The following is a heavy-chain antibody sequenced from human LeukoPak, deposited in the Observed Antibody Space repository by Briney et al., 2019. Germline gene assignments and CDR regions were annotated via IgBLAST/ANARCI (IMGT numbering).Heavy chain of an antibody. J-gene: IGHJ4*02. CDR3: ARGVATINRRVPTYGPAPDYFDY. D-gene: IGHD5-12*01. CDR1: GFTFSSYA. CDR2: ISSNGGST. V-gene: IGHV3-64*01. Sequence: SGGSLRLSCAASGFTFSSYAMHWVRQAPGKGLEYVSAISSNGGSTYYANSVKGRFTISRDNSKNTLYLQMGSLRAEDMAVYYCARGVATINRRVPTYGPAPDYFDYWGQGTLVTVSS.